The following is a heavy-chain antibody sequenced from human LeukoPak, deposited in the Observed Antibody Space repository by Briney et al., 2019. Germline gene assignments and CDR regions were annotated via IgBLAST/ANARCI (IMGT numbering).Heavy chain of an antibody. CDR3: TREVVEVPTAVIDY. J-gene: IGHJ4*02. Sequence: SETLSLTCVVSGYAISSGHYWGWIRQSPGKGLEWIGSFYAGGSIYYNPSLKGRVTIVEDTSRNQFSLKMTSVTAADTAVYYCTREVVEVPTAVIDYWGQGALVTVSS. CDR1: GYAISSGHY. V-gene: IGHV4-38-2*02. CDR2: FYAGGSI. D-gene: IGHD1-26*01.